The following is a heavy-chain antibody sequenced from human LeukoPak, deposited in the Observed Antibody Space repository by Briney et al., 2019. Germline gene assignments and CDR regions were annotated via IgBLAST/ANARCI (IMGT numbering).Heavy chain of an antibody. D-gene: IGHD3-22*01. CDR3: AGEDNSSGYRPFDI. CDR1: GYTFTVYY. J-gene: IGHJ3*02. CDR2: INPNNGGT. V-gene: IGHV1-2*06. Sequence: ASVKLSCRASGYTFTVYYIHWVRQAPGQGLEWMGRINPNNGGTNYAQKFQGRVTMTRDMSMSTAYMELSRLRSVDTAVYYCAGEDNSSGYRPFDIWGQGTMATVPS.